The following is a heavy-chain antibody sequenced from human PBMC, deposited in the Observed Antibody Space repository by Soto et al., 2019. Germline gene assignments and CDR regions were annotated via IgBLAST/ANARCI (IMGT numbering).Heavy chain of an antibody. CDR1: GGSFSGYY. CDR2: INHSGST. V-gene: IGHV4-34*01. CDR3: ARAGYCSGGSCYYFDY. Sequence: QVQLQQWGAGLLKPSETLSLTCAVYGGSFSGYYWSWIRQPPGKGLEWIGEINHSGSTNYNPSPKSQVTISVDTSKNQFSLKLSSVTAADTAVDYCARAGYCSGGSCYYFDYWGQGTLVTVSS. J-gene: IGHJ4*02. D-gene: IGHD2-15*01.